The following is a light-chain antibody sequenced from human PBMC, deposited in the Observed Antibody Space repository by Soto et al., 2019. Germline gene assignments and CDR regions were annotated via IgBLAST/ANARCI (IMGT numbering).Light chain of an antibody. V-gene: IGKV3-20*01. CDR3: QKYASSPRT. CDR2: GAS. CDR1: QSVRSNF. Sequence: EIVLTQSPGTLSVSPGERATLSCRASQSVRSNFLAWYQQKPGQAHRLLIFGASFRAAGIPDRFSGSGSGTVFTLTISILDPEDFAVYYCQKYASSPRTFGQGTKVEIK. J-gene: IGKJ1*01.